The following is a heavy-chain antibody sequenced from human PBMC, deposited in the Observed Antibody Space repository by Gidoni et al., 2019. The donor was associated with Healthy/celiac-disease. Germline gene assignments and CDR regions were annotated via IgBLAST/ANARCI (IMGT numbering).Heavy chain of an antibody. Sequence: QVQLVESGGGVVQPGGSLRLSCAASGFTFSSYGMHWVRQAPGKGLEWVACIRYDGSNKYYADSVKGRFTISRDNSKNTLYLQMNSLRAEDTAVYYCAKDPYSNYGYFDYWGQGTLVTVSS. D-gene: IGHD4-4*01. CDR1: GFTFSSYG. V-gene: IGHV3-30*02. CDR2: IRYDGSNK. J-gene: IGHJ4*02. CDR3: AKDPYSNYGYFDY.